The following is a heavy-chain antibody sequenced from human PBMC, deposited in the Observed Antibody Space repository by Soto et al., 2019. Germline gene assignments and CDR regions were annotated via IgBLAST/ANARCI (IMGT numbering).Heavy chain of an antibody. D-gene: IGHD3-22*01. J-gene: IGHJ4*02. CDR2: IWYDGTNK. CDR3: ARRTNYYDTSGHIDY. V-gene: IGHV3-33*01. Sequence: QVQLVESGGGVVQPGRSLRLSCAASGFTFSTFGMHWVRQAPGKGLEWVALIWYDGTNKYYADSVKGRFTISRDNSKNTLFLQMDSLRAADTAIYYCARRTNYYDTSGHIDYWGQGTLVTVSP. CDR1: GFTFSTFG.